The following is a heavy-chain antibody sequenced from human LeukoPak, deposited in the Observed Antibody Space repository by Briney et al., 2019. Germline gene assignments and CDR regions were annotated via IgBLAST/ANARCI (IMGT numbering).Heavy chain of an antibody. CDR3: ARENYYDSSGYQYFDY. CDR2: IWYDGSNK. CDR1: GFTFSSYG. Sequence: GGSLRLSCAASGFTFSSYGMHWVRQAPGKGLEWVAVIWYDGSNKYYADSVKGRFTISRDNSKNTLYLQMNSLRAEDTAVYYCARENYYDSSGYQYFDYWGQGTLVTVPS. V-gene: IGHV3-33*01. D-gene: IGHD3-22*01. J-gene: IGHJ4*02.